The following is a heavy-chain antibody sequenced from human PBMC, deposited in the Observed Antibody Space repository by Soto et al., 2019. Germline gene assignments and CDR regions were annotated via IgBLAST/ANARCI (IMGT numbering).Heavy chain of an antibody. CDR1: GGSVSSGGYY. Sequence: QVQLQESGPGLVKPSQTLSLTCTVSGGSVSSGGYYWSWIRPHPGTGLEWIGYIYYSGTTYFNPSLKSRASISLDTSKNEFSLETTSVPAADTAVYYCARRALPQCINNVCYKDGFWDYWGQGALVTVSS. CDR2: IYYSGTT. CDR3: ARRALPQCINNVCYKDGFWDY. D-gene: IGHD2-8*01. J-gene: IGHJ4*02. V-gene: IGHV4-31*03.